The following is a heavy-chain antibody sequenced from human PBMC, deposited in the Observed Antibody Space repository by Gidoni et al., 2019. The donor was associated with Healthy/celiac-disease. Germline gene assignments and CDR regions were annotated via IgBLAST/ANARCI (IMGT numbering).Heavy chain of an antibody. Sequence: QVQLVQSGAEVKKPGASVKVSCKASGYTFTGSYMHWVRQAPGQGLEWMGWINPNSGGTNDAQKFQGRVTMTRDTSISTAYMELSRLRSDDTAVYYCARDGGYSYGIHYYYGMDVWGQGTTVTVSS. CDR1: GYTFTGSY. V-gene: IGHV1-2*02. CDR2: INPNSGGT. D-gene: IGHD5-18*01. J-gene: IGHJ6*02. CDR3: ARDGGYSYGIHYYYGMDV.